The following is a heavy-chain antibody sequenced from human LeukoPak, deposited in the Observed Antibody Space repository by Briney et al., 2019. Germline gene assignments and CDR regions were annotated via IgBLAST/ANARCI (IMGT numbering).Heavy chain of an antibody. CDR1: GYTFTSYD. J-gene: IGHJ6*03. D-gene: IGHD1-7*01. V-gene: IGHV1-8*01. CDR3: ARRPYNWNYGRFGVYYYYYMDV. CDR2: MNPNSGNT. Sequence: ASVTVSCKASGYTFTSYDINWVRQATGQGLEWMGWMNPNSGNTGYAQKFQGRVTMTRNTSISTAYMELSSLRSEDTAVYYCARRPYNWNYGRFGVYYYYYMDVWGKGTTVTVSS.